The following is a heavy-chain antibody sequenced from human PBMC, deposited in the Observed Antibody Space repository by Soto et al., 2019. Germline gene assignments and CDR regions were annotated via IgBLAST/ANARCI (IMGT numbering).Heavy chain of an antibody. CDR2: IYYTGDT. D-gene: IGHD3-22*01. CDR3: ARHKELLLASLSYGLDL. CDR1: GDSVSSSRYY. Sequence: PSETLSLTCTVSGDSVSSSRYYWGWIRQPPGKGLEWIGSIYYTGDTFFNPSLKSRVTFSVDPSKNQFSLKLTSLTAADTAVYFCARHKELLLASLSYGLDLWGQGTTVTVSS. J-gene: IGHJ6*02. V-gene: IGHV4-39*01.